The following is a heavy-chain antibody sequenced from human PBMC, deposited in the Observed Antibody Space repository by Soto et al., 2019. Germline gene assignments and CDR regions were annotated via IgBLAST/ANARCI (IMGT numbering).Heavy chain of an antibody. CDR1: GYTFTSYG. CDR2: ISAYNGNT. J-gene: IGHJ3*02. Sequence: ASVKVSCKASGYTFTSYGISWVRQAPGQGLEWMGWISAYNGNTNYAQKLQGRVTMTTGTSTSTAYMELRSLRSDDTAVYYCARYNVVVVAADGAFDIWGQGTMVTVSS. V-gene: IGHV1-18*01. D-gene: IGHD2-15*01. CDR3: ARYNVVVVAADGAFDI.